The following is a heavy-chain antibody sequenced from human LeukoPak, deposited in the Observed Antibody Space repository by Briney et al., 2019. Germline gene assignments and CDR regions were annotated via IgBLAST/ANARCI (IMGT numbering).Heavy chain of an antibody. J-gene: IGHJ4*02. CDR2: INPNSGGT. CDR1: GYTFTGYY. Sequence: GASVKVSCKASGYTFTGYYMHWVRQAPGQGLEWMGRINPNSGGTNYAQKFQGRVTMTRDTSISTAYMELSRLRSDDTAVYYCARDLFSGWYVIDYWGQGTLVTVSS. V-gene: IGHV1-2*06. CDR3: ARDLFSGWYVIDY. D-gene: IGHD6-19*01.